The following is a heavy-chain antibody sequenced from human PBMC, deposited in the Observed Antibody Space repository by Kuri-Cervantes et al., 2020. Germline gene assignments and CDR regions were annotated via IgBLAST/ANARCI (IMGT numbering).Heavy chain of an antibody. Sequence: SETLSLTCTVSGGPISSSSYYWGWIRRPTGKGLEWIGSIYYSGSTYYNPSLKSRVTISVDTSKNQFSLKLSSVTAADTAVYYCARLFCSGGSCYSFYYYGMDVWGQGTTVTVSS. V-gene: IGHV4-39*01. CDR1: GGPISSSSYY. D-gene: IGHD2-15*01. CDR3: ARLFCSGGSCYSFYYYGMDV. J-gene: IGHJ6*02. CDR2: IYYSGST.